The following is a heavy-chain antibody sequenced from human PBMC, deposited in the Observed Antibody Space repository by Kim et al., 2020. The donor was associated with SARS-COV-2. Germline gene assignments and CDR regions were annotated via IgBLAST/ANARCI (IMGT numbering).Heavy chain of an antibody. J-gene: IGHJ4*02. V-gene: IGHV4-39*01. CDR3: ASGYGSGSRPPYYFDY. CDR1: GGSISSSSYY. Sequence: SETLSLTCTVSGGSISSSSYYWGWIRQPPGKGLAWIGSIYYSGSTYYNPSLKSRVTISVDTSKNQFSLKLSSVTAADTAVYYCASGYGSGSRPPYYFDYWGQGTLVTVSS. CDR2: IYYSGST. D-gene: IGHD3-10*01.